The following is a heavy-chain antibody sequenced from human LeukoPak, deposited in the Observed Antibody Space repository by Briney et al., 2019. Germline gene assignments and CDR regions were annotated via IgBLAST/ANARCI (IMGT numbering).Heavy chain of an antibody. CDR3: AKVCITIFGVVDPIDY. V-gene: IGHV3-23*01. J-gene: IGHJ4*02. Sequence: GGSLRLSCAASGFTFSSYAMSWVRQAPGKGLEWVSAISGSGGSTYYADSVKGRFTISRDNSKNTLYLQMNSLRAEGTAVYYCAKVCITIFGVVDPIDYWGQGTLVTVSS. CDR1: GFTFSSYA. CDR2: ISGSGGST. D-gene: IGHD3-3*01.